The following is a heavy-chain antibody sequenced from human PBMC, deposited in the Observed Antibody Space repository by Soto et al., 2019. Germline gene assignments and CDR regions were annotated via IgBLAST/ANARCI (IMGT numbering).Heavy chain of an antibody. CDR2: IKTDGSEK. CDR3: ARDSGYGSGNSVNHYLDY. J-gene: IGHJ4*01. V-gene: IGHV3-7*01. CDR1: GFNFYFYW. Sequence: GGSIRISSASSGFNFYFYWMTLVLKDPVKVLEWLATIKTDGSEKKYVDSVKGRFTLSRDNGRNSVYLQMDSLRAEDTAVYYCARDSGYGSGNSVNHYLDYWGHGILV. D-gene: IGHD3-10*01.